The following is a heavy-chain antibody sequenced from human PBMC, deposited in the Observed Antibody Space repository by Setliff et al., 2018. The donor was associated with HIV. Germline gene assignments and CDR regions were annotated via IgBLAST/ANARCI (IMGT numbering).Heavy chain of an antibody. CDR3: ARGRMAAAGMFIPRALDY. D-gene: IGHD6-13*01. Sequence: AASVKVSCKASGGTLSNYAVNWVRQAPGGGLEWMGEIIPMFHRTQYAQRFQGRVTFTTDESTNIAYMDMSSLRSDDTGIYYCARGRMAAAGMFIPRALDYWGRGTLVTVSS. J-gene: IGHJ4*03. CDR1: GGTLSNYA. CDR2: IIPMFHRT. V-gene: IGHV1-69*05.